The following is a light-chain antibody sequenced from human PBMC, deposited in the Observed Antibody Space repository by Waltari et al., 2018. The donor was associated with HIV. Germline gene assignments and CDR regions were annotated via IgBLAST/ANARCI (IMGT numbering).Light chain of an antibody. V-gene: IGLV2-14*01. CDR2: EVY. J-gene: IGLJ3*02. CDR1: TSDISDFNF. CDR3: SSYSARGFVV. Sequence: HSALTQPASVSGSPGQSITISCTGPTSDISDFNFVSWYQQSPGRAPKLIIFEVYSRPSGCSDRFSGSKSGVTASLTISALRAEDEADYFCSSYSARGFVVFGGGTKVTVL.